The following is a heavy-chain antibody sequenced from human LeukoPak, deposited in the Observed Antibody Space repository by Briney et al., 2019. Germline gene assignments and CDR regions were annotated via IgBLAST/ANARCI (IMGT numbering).Heavy chain of an antibody. J-gene: IGHJ4*02. CDR3: AKGRAVAVLYYFDY. V-gene: IGHV3-9*01. CDR1: GFTFDDYA. CDR2: ISWNSGSI. D-gene: IGHD6-19*01. Sequence: GGSLRLSCAASGFTFDDYAMHWVRQAPGKGLEWVSGISWNSGSIGYADSVKGRFTISRDNAKNSLYLQMNSLRAEDTALYYCAKGRAVAVLYYFDYWGQGTLVTVSS.